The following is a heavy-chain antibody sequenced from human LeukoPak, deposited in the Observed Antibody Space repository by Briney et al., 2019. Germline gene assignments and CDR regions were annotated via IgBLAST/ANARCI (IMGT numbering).Heavy chain of an antibody. J-gene: IGHJ5*02. V-gene: IGHV1-2*02. CDR2: NNPNSGGT. Sequence: GASVKVSCKASGYTFTSYDINWVRQAPGQGLEWMGWNNPNSGGTNYAQKFQGRVTMTRDTSISTAYMELSRLRSDDTAVYYCARDREGGNWFDPWGQGTLVTVSS. CDR3: ARDREGGNWFDP. CDR1: GYTFTSYD. D-gene: IGHD3-16*01.